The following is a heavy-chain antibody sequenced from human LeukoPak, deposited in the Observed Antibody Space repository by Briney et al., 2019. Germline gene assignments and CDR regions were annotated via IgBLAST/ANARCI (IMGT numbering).Heavy chain of an antibody. CDR2: ISDSGSTI. Sequence: GGSLRLSCAASGFTFSDYYMSWIRQAPGKGLEGVSYISDSGSTIYYADSVKGRFTISRDNAKNSLYLQVNSLRAEDTAVYYCARGPFWSGYYDDWGQGTLVTVSS. J-gene: IGHJ4*02. V-gene: IGHV3-11*01. CDR1: GFTFSDYY. CDR3: ARGPFWSGYYDD. D-gene: IGHD3-3*01.